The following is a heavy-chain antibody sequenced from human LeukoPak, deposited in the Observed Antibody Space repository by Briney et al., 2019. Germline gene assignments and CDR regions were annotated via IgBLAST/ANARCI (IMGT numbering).Heavy chain of an antibody. CDR1: GGSISSSSYY. CDR3: ARGTYYYDSSGYYYSPFDY. D-gene: IGHD3-22*01. V-gene: IGHV4-39*07. Sequence: PSETLSLTCTVSGGSISSSSYYWGWIRQPPGKGLEWIGSIYYSGSTYYNPSLKSRVTISVDTSKNQFSLKLSSVTAADTAVYYCARGTYYYDSSGYYYSPFDYWGQGTLVTVSS. J-gene: IGHJ4*02. CDR2: IYYSGST.